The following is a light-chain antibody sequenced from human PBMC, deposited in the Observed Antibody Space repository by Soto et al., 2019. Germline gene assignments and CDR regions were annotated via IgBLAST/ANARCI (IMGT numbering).Light chain of an antibody. V-gene: IGLV1-44*01. CDR3: ASWDDSLSWV. J-gene: IGLJ3*02. CDR1: SSNIGSNT. Sequence: QSVLTQPPSASGTPGQTVTISCSGSSSNIGSNTVNWYQQLPGTAPKHLIFSNNQRPSGVPDRFSGSKSGTSASLAISGLQPEDEADYYCASWDDSLSWVFGGGTKVTVL. CDR2: SNN.